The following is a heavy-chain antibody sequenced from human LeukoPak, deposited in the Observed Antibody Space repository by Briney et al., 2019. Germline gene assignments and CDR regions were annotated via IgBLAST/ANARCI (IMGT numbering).Heavy chain of an antibody. V-gene: IGHV4-59*08. Sequence: PSETLSLPCTVSGGSISSYYCSWIRQPPGKGLEWIGNIYYSGSTNYNPSLKSRVTISVDTSKNQFSLKLSSVTAADTAVYYCASSESYYRFDYWGQGTLVTVSS. CDR2: IYYSGST. J-gene: IGHJ4*02. CDR1: GGSISSYY. CDR3: ASSESYYRFDY. D-gene: IGHD1-26*01.